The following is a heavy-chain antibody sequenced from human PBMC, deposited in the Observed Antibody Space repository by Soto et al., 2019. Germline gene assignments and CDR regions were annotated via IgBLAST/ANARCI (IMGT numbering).Heavy chain of an antibody. V-gene: IGHV1-8*01. CDR1: GYTFISYD. D-gene: IGHD1-26*01. Sequence: QVQLVQSGAEVTKPRASVKVSRKASGYTFISYDINWVRQAAGQGLEWMGWMNPNSGNTGYAQKFQGRVTMTRNTSISTAYMELSSLRSEDTAVYYCARERSGWFDPWGQGTLVTVSS. CDR2: MNPNSGNT. J-gene: IGHJ5*02. CDR3: ARERSGWFDP.